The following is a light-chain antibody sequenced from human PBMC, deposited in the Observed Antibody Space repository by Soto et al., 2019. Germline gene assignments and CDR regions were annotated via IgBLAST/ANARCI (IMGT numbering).Light chain of an antibody. Sequence: QSVLTQPPSVSAAPGQKVSISCSGSTSNIASNYVSWFRQVPGTAPQIVIYENDKRPPGIPERFSASRSGTSATLDISGLQAGDEAHYYCGTWDSSLSTGVFGGGTQLTVL. CDR1: TSNIASNY. V-gene: IGLV1-51*02. CDR2: END. J-gene: IGLJ7*01. CDR3: GTWDSSLSTGV.